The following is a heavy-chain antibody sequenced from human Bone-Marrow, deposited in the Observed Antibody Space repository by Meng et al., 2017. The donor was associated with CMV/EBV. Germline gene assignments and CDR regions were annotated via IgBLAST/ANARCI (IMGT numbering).Heavy chain of an antibody. CDR3: ASTRGYSYGPFDP. J-gene: IGHJ5*02. Sequence: CAVDGGSFSGYYWSWIRQPPGKGLEWIGEINHSGSTNYNPSLKSRVTISVDTSKNQFSLKLSSVTAADTAVYYCASTRGYSYGPFDPWGQGTLVTVSS. CDR1: GGSFSGYY. CDR2: INHSGST. V-gene: IGHV4-34*01. D-gene: IGHD5-18*01.